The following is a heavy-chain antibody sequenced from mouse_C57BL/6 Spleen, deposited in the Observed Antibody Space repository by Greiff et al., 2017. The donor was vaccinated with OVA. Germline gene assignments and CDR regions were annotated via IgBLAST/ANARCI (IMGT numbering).Heavy chain of an antibody. CDR2: ISSGGDYI. CDR1: GFTFSSYA. V-gene: IGHV5-9-1*02. CDR3: TRDGGGSSYDWYFDV. Sequence: EVQVVESGEGLVKPGGSLKLSCAASGFTFSSYAMSWVRQTPEKRLEWVAYISSGGDYIYYADTVKGRFTISRDNARNTLYLQMSSLKSEDTAMYYCTRDGGGSSYDWYFDVWGTGTTVTVSS. D-gene: IGHD1-1*01. J-gene: IGHJ1*03.